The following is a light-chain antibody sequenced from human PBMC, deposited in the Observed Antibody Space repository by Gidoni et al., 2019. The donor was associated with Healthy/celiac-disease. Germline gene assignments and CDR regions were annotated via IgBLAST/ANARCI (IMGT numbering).Light chain of an antibody. J-gene: IGKJ2*01. V-gene: IGKV3-15*01. CDR3: QQYHNWPPYT. Sequence: EIVMTQSPATLSVSPGESATLSCRASQSVGSYLAWYQPKPGQAPRLLIYGASTRATGIPARFIGSGSGTEFTLTISSLQSEDFAIYHCQQYHNWPPYTCGQGTKLEIK. CDR2: GAS. CDR1: QSVGSY.